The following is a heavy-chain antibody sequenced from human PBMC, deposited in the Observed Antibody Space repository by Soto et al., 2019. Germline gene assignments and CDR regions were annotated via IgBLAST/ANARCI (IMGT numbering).Heavy chain of an antibody. Sequence: QVQLVQSGAEVKKPGSSVKVSCKASGGTFSSYAISWVRQAPGQGLEWMGGIIPIFGTANYVQKFQGRVTITADESTSTAYMELSSLRSEDTAVYYCASGPLTGPPYYFDYWGQGTLVTVSS. D-gene: IGHD1-20*01. V-gene: IGHV1-69*01. CDR1: GGTFSSYA. CDR2: IIPIFGTA. CDR3: ASGPLTGPPYYFDY. J-gene: IGHJ4*02.